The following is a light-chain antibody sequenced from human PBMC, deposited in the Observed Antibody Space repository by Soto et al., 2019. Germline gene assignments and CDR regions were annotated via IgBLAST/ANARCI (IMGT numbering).Light chain of an antibody. CDR2: KAS. Sequence: DIQMTQSPSTLSASVGDRVTITCRASQSISNRLAWYQQKPGKAPKLLIYKASSLESGVPSSFSGSGSGTEFTLTISSLQPDDFATYYCQQYNGTFGQGTKVDI. J-gene: IGKJ1*01. CDR1: QSISNR. CDR3: QQYNGT. V-gene: IGKV1-5*03.